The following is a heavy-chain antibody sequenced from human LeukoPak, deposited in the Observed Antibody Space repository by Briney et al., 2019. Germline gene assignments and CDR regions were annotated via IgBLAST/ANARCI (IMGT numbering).Heavy chain of an antibody. V-gene: IGHV3-74*01. CDR3: VRRLAVAGTFDS. Sequence: PGGSLSLSCVASGFAFNDFWMHWVRQAPGTGLVWVSRISGDGTTTNYAEFVKGRFSISRDNAKNTLYLQMNSLRVEDTAMYYCVRRLAVAGTFDSWGQGTLVSVSS. D-gene: IGHD6-19*01. CDR2: ISGDGTTT. J-gene: IGHJ4*02. CDR1: GFAFNDFW.